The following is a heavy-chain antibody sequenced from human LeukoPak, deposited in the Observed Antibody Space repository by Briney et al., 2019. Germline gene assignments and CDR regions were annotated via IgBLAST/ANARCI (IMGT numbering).Heavy chain of an antibody. CDR3: AREGLTGEGWFDP. CDR2: IYHSGST. V-gene: IGHV4-30-2*01. Sequence: PSQTLSLTCAVSGGSISSGGYSWSWIRQPPGKGLEWIGYIYHSGSTYYNPSLKSRVTISVDRSKNQFSLKLSSVTAADTAVYYYAREGLTGEGWFDPWGQGTLVTVSS. D-gene: IGHD7-27*01. J-gene: IGHJ5*02. CDR1: GGSISSGGYS.